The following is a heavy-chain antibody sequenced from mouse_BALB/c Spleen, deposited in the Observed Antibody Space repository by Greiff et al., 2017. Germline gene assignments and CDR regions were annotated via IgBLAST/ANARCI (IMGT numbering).Heavy chain of an antibody. CDR3: ESHGAWFAY. J-gene: IGHJ3*01. D-gene: IGHD1-1*02. Sequence: EVQVVESGGGLVKPGGSLKLSCAASGFAFSSYDMSWVRQTPEKRLEWVAYISSGGGSTYYPDTVKGRFTISRDSAKNTLYLQMSSLKSEDTAMYYCESHGAWFAYWGQGTLVTVSA. V-gene: IGHV5-12-1*01. CDR2: ISSGGGST. CDR1: GFAFSSYD.